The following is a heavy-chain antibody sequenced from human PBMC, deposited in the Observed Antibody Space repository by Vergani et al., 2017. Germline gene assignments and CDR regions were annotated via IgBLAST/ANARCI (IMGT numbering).Heavy chain of an antibody. CDR1: GGSFSGYY. Sequence: QMQLQQWGAGLLKPSETLSLTCAVYGGSFSGYYWSWIRQPPGKGLEWIGEINHSGSTNYNPSLKSRVTISVDTSKNQFSLKLSSVTAADTAVYYCAKDRYYDSSGLILYYYYYGMDVWGQGTTVTVSS. V-gene: IGHV4-34*01. CDR3: AKDRYYDSSGLILYYYYYGMDV. CDR2: INHSGST. D-gene: IGHD3-22*01. J-gene: IGHJ6*02.